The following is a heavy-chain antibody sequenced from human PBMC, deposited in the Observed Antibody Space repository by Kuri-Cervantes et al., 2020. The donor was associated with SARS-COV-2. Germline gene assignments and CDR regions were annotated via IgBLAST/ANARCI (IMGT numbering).Heavy chain of an antibody. CDR2: ISSNGGST. Sequence: GGSLRLSCAASGFTFSSYAMHWVRQAQGKGLECVSAISSNGGSTYYANSVKGRFTISRDNSKNTLYLQMGSLRAEDMAVYYCARDRYYYMDVWGKGTTVTVYS. V-gene: IGHV3-64*01. CDR3: ARDRYYYMDV. J-gene: IGHJ6*03. CDR1: GFTFSSYA.